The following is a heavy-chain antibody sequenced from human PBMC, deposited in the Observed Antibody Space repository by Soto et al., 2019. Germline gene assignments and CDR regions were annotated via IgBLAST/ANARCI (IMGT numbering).Heavy chain of an antibody. Sequence: QVQLQESGPGLVKPSETLSLTCTVSGGSISSYHWSWIRQSPRKGLEWIGYTSNSAPTIYNPSLMSRVTISADTSKHQFSLRPSSVTAADTAVYFCARLFRDVYNAVEYWGQGALVTVSS. D-gene: IGHD3-3*01. CDR1: GGSISSYH. V-gene: IGHV4-59*08. CDR3: ARLFRDVYNAVEY. CDR2: TSNSAPT. J-gene: IGHJ4*02.